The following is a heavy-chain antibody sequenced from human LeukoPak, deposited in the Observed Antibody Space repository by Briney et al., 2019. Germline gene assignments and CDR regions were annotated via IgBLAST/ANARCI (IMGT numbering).Heavy chain of an antibody. D-gene: IGHD2-8*01. CDR3: ARDMTEGVLSMDV. Sequence: PGGSLRLSCAASGFTFSSYTMNWVRQAPGKGLEWVAVIWYDGSNKFYADSVKGRFTISRDNSKSTLYLQMNSLRAEDTAVYYCARDMTEGVLSMDVWGQGTTVTLSS. J-gene: IGHJ6*02. CDR2: IWYDGSNK. V-gene: IGHV3-33*08. CDR1: GFTFSSYT.